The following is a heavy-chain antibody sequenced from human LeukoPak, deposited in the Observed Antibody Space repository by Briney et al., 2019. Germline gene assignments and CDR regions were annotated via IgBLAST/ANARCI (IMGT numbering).Heavy chain of an antibody. D-gene: IGHD2-2*01. CDR2: ISSSSAHI. Sequence: GGSLRLSCAASGFSFSTYSMNWVRRAPGKGQKWVSSISSSSAHIFYADSVRGRFSISRDNAKYSLYLQMNSLRVEDTAVYYCTSRYCTSTNCYSFDIWGQGTMVTVSS. CDR3: TSRYCTSTNCYSFDI. V-gene: IGHV3-21*01. J-gene: IGHJ3*02. CDR1: GFSFSTYS.